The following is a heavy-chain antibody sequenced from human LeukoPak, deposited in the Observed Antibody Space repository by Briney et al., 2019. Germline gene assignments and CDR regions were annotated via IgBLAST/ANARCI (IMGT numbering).Heavy chain of an antibody. V-gene: IGHV4-39*07. CDR3: ARALGPAEGDSSGYYYGFDY. J-gene: IGHJ4*02. Sequence: SETLSLTCTVSGGSISSSNYYWGWIRQPPGEGLEWIGSIYYTGSTNYNPSLKSRVTISVDKSKNQFSLKLSSVTAADTAVYYCARALGPAEGDSSGYYYGFDYWGQGTLVTVSS. D-gene: IGHD3-22*01. CDR2: IYYTGST. CDR1: GGSISSSNYY.